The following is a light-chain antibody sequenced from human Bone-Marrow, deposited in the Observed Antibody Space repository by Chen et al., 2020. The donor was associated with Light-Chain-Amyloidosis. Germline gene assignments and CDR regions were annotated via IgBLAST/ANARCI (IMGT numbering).Light chain of an antibody. CDR2: AAS. CDR1: QSVSCY. V-gene: IGKV3-11*01. Sequence: EIGLTHSTATLSLSTGERATLPCRASQSVSCYLDWYQQKPGQAPRLLIYAASNRATGIPARFSGSGSGTDFTLTISSLEPEDFAVYYCQQRSNWPLITFGQGTRLEIK. J-gene: IGKJ5*01. CDR3: QQRSNWPLIT.